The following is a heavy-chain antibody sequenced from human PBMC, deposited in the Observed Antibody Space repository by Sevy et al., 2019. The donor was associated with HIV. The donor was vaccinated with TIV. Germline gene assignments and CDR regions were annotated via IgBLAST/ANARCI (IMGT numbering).Heavy chain of an antibody. CDR3: ARDLPPSATTVAHFDY. CDR1: GFPFSSYE. V-gene: IGHV3-48*03. D-gene: IGHD4-17*01. CDR2: ISSSGTNK. J-gene: IGHJ4*02. Sequence: GGSLRLSCAASGFPFSSYEMNWVRQAPGKGLEWVSYISSSGTNKYYSDSVRGRFTISRDNAKNSVYLQMNSRRAEDTALYYCARDLPPSATTVAHFDYWGQGTLVTVSS.